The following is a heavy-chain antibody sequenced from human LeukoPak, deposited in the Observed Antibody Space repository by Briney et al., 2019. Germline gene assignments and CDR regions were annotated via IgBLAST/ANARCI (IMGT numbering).Heavy chain of an antibody. Sequence: SVKVSCKASGGIFSSYAISWVRQAPGQGLEWMGGIIPIFGTANYAQKFQGRVTITADESMSTAYMELSSLRSEDTAVYYCARGPEYYDFWSGYYATYYYYGMDVWGQGTTVTVSS. CDR1: GGIFSSYA. CDR3: ARGPEYYDFWSGYYATYYYYGMDV. D-gene: IGHD3-3*01. J-gene: IGHJ6*02. CDR2: IIPIFGTA. V-gene: IGHV1-69*13.